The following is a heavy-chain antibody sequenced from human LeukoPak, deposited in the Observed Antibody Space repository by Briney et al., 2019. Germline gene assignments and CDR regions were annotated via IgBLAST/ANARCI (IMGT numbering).Heavy chain of an antibody. CDR1: GFTFSDYY. CDR3: ARDEVVVVPAARREYYYYYYYMDV. D-gene: IGHD2-2*01. CDR2: ISSSGSTI. Sequence: GGSLRLSCAASGFTFSDYYMSWIRQAPGKGLEWVSYISSSGSTIYYADSVKGRFTIFRDNAKNSLYLQMNSLRAEDTAVYYCARDEVVVVPAARREYYYYYYYMDVWGKGTTVTVSS. J-gene: IGHJ6*03. V-gene: IGHV3-11*01.